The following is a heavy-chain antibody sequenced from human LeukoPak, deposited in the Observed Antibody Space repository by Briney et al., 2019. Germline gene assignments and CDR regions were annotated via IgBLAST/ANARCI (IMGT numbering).Heavy chain of an antibody. V-gene: IGHV4-61*02. CDR1: GGSISSGSYY. CDR2: IYTSGST. CDR3: ATSSYDSSGYYYLKTNAFDI. D-gene: IGHD3-22*01. Sequence: SETLSLTCTVSGGSISSGSYYRSWIRQPAGKGLEWIGRIYTSGSTNYNPSLKSRVTISVDTSKNQFSLKLSSVTAADTAVYYCATSSYDSSGYYYLKTNAFDIWGQGTMVTVSS. J-gene: IGHJ3*02.